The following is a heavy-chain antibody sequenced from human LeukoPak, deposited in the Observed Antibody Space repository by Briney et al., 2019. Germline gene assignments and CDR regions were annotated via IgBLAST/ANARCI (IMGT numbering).Heavy chain of an antibody. CDR3: AREPYSYGFDY. J-gene: IGHJ4*02. CDR2: IKQDGREK. D-gene: IGHD5-18*01. CDR1: GFTFSNYY. Sequence: GGSLRLSCAASGFTFSNYYMSWVRQAPGRGLEWVANIKQDGREKYYVDSVKGRFTISRNNDKNSLSLQINSLRAEDTAVYYCAREPYSYGFDYWGQGTLVTVSS. V-gene: IGHV3-7*01.